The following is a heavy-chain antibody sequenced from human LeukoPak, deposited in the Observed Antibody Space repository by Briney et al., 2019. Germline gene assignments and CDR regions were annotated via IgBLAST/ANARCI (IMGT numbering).Heavy chain of an antibody. V-gene: IGHV3-11*01. J-gene: IGHJ4*02. CDR3: ARGITMVRGVPDKTDDY. CDR1: EFTFSDYY. Sequence: TGGSLRLSCAASEFTFSDYYMSWIRQAPGKGLEWVSYISSSGSTIYYADSVKGRFTISRDNAKNSLYLQMNSLRAEDTAVYYCARGITMVRGVPDKTDDYWGQGTLVTVSS. D-gene: IGHD3-10*01. CDR2: ISSSGSTI.